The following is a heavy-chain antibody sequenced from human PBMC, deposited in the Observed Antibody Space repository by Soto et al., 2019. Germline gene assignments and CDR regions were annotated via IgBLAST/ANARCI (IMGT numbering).Heavy chain of an antibody. CDR3: ARGPSSLTRFDY. CDR1: GVTFSSYA. Sequence: GGSLRLSCAASGVTFSSYAMHWVRKAPGKGLGWVAVISYDGSNNYYADSVKGRFTISRDNSKNTTYLQMNSLRAEDTAVYYCARGPSSLTRFDYWGQGTLVNVPS. D-gene: IGHD2-2*01. CDR2: ISYDGSNN. J-gene: IGHJ4*02. V-gene: IGHV3-30-3*01.